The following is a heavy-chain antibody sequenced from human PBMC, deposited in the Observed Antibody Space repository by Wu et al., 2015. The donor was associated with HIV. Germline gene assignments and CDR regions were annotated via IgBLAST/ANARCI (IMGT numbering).Heavy chain of an antibody. CDR1: GYTFGAFY. D-gene: IGHD5-18*01. CDR3: ARVGLIRGYSYGDFDY. Sequence: QVQLVQSGAEVKKPGASVKVSCEASGYTFGAFYIHWVRQAPGQGLEWMGWINPHSADTIYAQKFQGRVTMTRDTSISTAYMELNRLRSDDTAVYFCARVGLIRGYSYGDFDYWGQGTLVTVSS. CDR2: INPHSADT. V-gene: IGHV1-2*02. J-gene: IGHJ4*02.